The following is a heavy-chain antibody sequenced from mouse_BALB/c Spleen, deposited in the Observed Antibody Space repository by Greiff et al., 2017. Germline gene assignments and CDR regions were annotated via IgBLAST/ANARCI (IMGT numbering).Heavy chain of an antibody. CDR1: GYTFTDYW. CDR3: ARSGSTLDY. Sequence: QVHVKQPGAELVMPGASVKMSCKASGYTFTDYWMHWVKQRPGQGLEWIGAIDTSDSYTSYNQKFKGKATLTVDESSSTAYMQLSSLTSEDSAVYYCARSGSTLDYWGQGTTLTVSS. D-gene: IGHD5-1*01. J-gene: IGHJ2*01. CDR2: IDTSDSYT. V-gene: IGHV1-69*01.